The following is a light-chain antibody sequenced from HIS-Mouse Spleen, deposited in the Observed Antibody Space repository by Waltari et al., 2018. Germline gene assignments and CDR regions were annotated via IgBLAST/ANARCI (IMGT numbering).Light chain of an antibody. CDR1: KLGEKY. V-gene: IGLV3-1*01. CDR2: QDS. J-gene: IGLJ2*01. Sequence: SYELTQPPSVSVSPGQTASITCSGDKLGEKYACCYQQNPGQSPVLVFYQDSKRPSGIPERFSGSNSGNTATLTISGTQAMDEADYYCQAWDSSTAVFGGGTKLTVL. CDR3: QAWDSSTAV.